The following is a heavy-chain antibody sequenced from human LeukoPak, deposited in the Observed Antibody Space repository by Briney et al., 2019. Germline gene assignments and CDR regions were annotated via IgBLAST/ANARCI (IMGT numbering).Heavy chain of an antibody. J-gene: IGHJ6*02. Sequence: GRSLRLSCAASGFTFSAYAMHWVRQAPGKGLEWVALISYDGSNKYYADSVKGRFTISRDNSKNTLYLQMNSLRAEDTAVYYCARSMAWRKGYCSSTSCYPYYYYGMDVWGQGTTVTVSS. D-gene: IGHD2-2*01. V-gene: IGHV3-30*14. CDR3: ARSMAWRKGYCSSTSCYPYYYYGMDV. CDR1: GFTFSAYA. CDR2: ISYDGSNK.